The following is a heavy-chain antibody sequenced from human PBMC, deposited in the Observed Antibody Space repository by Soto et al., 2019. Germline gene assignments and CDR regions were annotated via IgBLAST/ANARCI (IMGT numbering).Heavy chain of an antibody. J-gene: IGHJ4*02. CDR2: IYSGGST. Sequence: EVQLVETGGGLIQPGGSLRLSCAASGFTVSSNYMSWVRQAPGKGLEWVSVIYSGGSTYYADSVKGRFTISRDNSKNTLYLQMNSLRAEDTAVYYGASTIVGATHFDYWGQGTLVSVSS. V-gene: IGHV3-53*02. CDR3: ASTIVGATHFDY. D-gene: IGHD1-26*01. CDR1: GFTVSSNY.